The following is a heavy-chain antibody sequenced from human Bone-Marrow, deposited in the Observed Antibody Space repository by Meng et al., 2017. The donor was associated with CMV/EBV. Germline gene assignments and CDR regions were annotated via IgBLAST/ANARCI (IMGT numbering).Heavy chain of an antibody. CDR1: GFVFGDYY. Sequence: GESLKISCEGSGFVFGDYYMKWIRQAPGKGLEWVSYISSASNTKVYSDSVRGRFSISRENARSTLYLQMDGLRAEDTAVYFCARAGYNWNRRLDTWGQGTLVTVYS. CDR2: ISSASNTK. CDR3: ARAGYNWNRRLDT. D-gene: IGHD1-20*01. V-gene: IGHV3-11*04. J-gene: IGHJ5*02.